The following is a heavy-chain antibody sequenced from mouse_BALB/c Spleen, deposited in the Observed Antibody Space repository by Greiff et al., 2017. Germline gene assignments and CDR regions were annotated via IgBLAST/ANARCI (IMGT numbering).Heavy chain of an antibody. J-gene: IGHJ2*01. CDR1: GYTFTSYW. CDR3: ARGGRCSFDY. D-gene: IGHD3-1*01. CDR2: IDPSDSYT. V-gene: IGHV1-69*02. Sequence: QVQLQQPGAELVKPGASVKLSCKASGYTFTSYWMHWVKQRPGQGLEWIGEIDPSDSYTNYNQKFKGKATLTVDKSSSTAYMQLSSLPSEDSAVYCGARGGRCSFDYWGQGTTLTVSA.